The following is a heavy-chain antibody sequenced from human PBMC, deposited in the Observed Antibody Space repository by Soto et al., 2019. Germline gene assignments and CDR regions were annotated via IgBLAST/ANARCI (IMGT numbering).Heavy chain of an antibody. Sequence: GGSLRLSCAASGFTFSSYWMHWVRQAPGKGLVWVSRINSDGSRTSYADSVKGRFTISRDNAKNTLYLQMNSLRAEDTAVYYCLRAVTSLDYYGMDVWGQGTTVTVSS. D-gene: IGHD3-10*01. J-gene: IGHJ6*02. V-gene: IGHV3-74*01. CDR1: GFTFSSYW. CDR3: LRAVTSLDYYGMDV. CDR2: INSDGSRT.